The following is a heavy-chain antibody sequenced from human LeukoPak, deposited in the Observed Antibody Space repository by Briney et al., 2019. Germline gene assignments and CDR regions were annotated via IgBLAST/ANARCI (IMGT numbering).Heavy chain of an antibody. J-gene: IGHJ4*02. CDR2: INPNSGDT. CDR1: GYTFTGYH. V-gene: IGHV1-2*06. Sequence: ASVKVSCKASGYTFTGYHMHWVRQAPGQGLEWMGRINPNSGDTNYAQKFQGRVTMTRDTSISTAYMELSRLRSDDTAVYYCARDYCSSTSCLFGYWGQGTLVTVSS. CDR3: ARDYCSSTSCLFGY. D-gene: IGHD2-2*01.